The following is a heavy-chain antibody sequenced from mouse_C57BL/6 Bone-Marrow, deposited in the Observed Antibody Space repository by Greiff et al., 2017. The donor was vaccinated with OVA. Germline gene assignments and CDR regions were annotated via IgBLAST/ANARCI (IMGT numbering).Heavy chain of an antibody. V-gene: IGHV1-69*01. CDR2: IDPSDSYT. CDR3: ARRDPYFDY. CDR1: GYTFTSYW. Sequence: VQLQQSGAELVMPGASVKLSCKASGYTFTSYWMHWVKQRPGQGLEWIGEIDPSDSYTNYNQKFKGKSTLTVDKSSSTAYMQLSSLTSEDSAVYYCARRDPYFDYWGQGTTLTVSS. D-gene: IGHD3-3*01. J-gene: IGHJ2*01.